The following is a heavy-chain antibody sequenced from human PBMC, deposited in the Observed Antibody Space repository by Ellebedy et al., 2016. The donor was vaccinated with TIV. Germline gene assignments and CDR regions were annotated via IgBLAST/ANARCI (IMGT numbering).Heavy chain of an antibody. CDR3: AIPYHGWGSFYYYGMDI. CDR2: ISNDGSNE. V-gene: IGHV3-30-3*01. J-gene: IGHJ6*02. D-gene: IGHD2-21*01. CDR1: GFTFSSYA. Sequence: GESLKISCEASGFTFSSYAMHWVRQAPGKGLEWVAVISNDGSNEYYADSAKGRLTISRDNSKDTFYLQVNSLRAEDTAVYYCAIPYHGWGSFYYYGMDIWGQGTTVTVSS.